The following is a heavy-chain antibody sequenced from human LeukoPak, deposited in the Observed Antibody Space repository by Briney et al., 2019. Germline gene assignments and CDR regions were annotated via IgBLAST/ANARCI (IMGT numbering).Heavy chain of an antibody. V-gene: IGHV3-11*04. CDR1: GFTFSDYY. D-gene: IGHD1-26*01. CDR2: ISSSGSTI. J-gene: IGHJ4*02. Sequence: GGSLRLSCAASGFTFSDYYMSWIRQAPGKGLEWVSYISSSGSTIYYADSVKGRFTISRDNAKNSLYLQMNSLRAEDTAVYYCARDNLQGGKKPYYFDYWGQGTLVTVSS. CDR3: ARDNLQGGKKPYYFDY.